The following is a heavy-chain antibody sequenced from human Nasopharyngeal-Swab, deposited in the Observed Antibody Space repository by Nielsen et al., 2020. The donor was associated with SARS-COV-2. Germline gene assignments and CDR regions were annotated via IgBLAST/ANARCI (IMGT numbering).Heavy chain of an antibody. CDR3: ARDRAYYYDSSGYYSDAFDI. CDR1: GFTFSSYA. CDR2: ISYDGSNK. Sequence: GESLKISCAASGFTFSSYAMHWVRQAPGKGLEWVAVISYDGSNKYYADSVKGRFTISRDNSKNTLYLQMNGLRAEDTAVYYCARDRAYYYDSSGYYSDAFDIWGQGTMVTVSS. J-gene: IGHJ3*02. D-gene: IGHD3-22*01. V-gene: IGHV3-30-3*01.